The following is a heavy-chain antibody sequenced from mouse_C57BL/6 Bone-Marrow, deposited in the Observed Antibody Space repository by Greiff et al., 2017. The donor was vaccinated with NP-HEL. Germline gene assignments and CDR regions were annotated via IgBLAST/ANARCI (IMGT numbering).Heavy chain of an antibody. CDR3: VIDDGYYCWFAY. CDR2: IDPNSGGT. D-gene: IGHD2-3*01. CDR1: GYTFTSYW. V-gene: IGHV1-72*01. J-gene: IGHJ3*01. Sequence: QVQLQQPGAELVKPGASVKLSCKASGYTFTSYWMHWVKQRPGRGLEWIGRIDPNSGGTNYIQKFKSKATLTVDKSSSTAYMQLSSLTSEDSAVYYWVIDDGYYCWFAYWGQGTLVTVSA.